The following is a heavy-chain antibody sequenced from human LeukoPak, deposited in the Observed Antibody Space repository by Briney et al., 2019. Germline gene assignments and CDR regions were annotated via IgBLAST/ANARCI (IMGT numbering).Heavy chain of an antibody. Sequence: GASVKVSCKASGYTFTGYYMHWVRQAPGQGLEWMGWINPNSGGTNYAQKFQGRVTMTRDTSISTAYMELSRLRSDDTAVYYCARVFRGVWSGENFDYWGQGTLVTVSS. CDR1: GYTFTGYY. D-gene: IGHD3-3*01. CDR3: ARVFRGVWSGENFDY. CDR2: INPNSGGT. J-gene: IGHJ4*02. V-gene: IGHV1-2*02.